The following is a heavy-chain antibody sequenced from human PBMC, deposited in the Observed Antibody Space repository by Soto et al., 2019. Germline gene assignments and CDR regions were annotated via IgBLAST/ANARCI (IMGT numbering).Heavy chain of an antibody. V-gene: IGHV4-30-4*01. CDR3: ARGRITMVRGVTTNWFDP. J-gene: IGHJ5*02. D-gene: IGHD3-10*01. CDR1: GGSIGSGDYY. Sequence: SETLSLTCTVSGGSIGSGDYYWSWIRQPPGKGLEWIGYIYYSGSTYYNPSLKSRVTISVDTSKNQFSLKLSSVTAADTAVYYCARGRITMVRGVTTNWFDPWGQGTLVTVSS. CDR2: IYYSGST.